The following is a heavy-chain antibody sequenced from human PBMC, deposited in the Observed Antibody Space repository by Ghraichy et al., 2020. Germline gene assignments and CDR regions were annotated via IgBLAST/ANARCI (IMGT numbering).Heavy chain of an antibody. CDR1: GFTFSSYE. Sequence: GESLNISCAASGFTFSSYEMNWVRQAPGKGLEWVSYISSSGSTIYYADSVKGRFTISRDNAKNSLYLQMNSLRAEDTAVYYCARVSGSYYFFAFDIWGQGTMVTVSS. D-gene: IGHD1-26*01. CDR2: ISSSGSTI. CDR3: ARVSGSYYFFAFDI. V-gene: IGHV3-48*03. J-gene: IGHJ3*02.